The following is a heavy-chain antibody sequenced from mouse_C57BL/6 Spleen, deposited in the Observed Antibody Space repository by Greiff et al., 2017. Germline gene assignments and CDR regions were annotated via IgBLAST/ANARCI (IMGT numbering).Heavy chain of an antibody. CDR1: GFTFSDYY. CDR2: INYDGSST. J-gene: IGHJ4*01. V-gene: IGHV5-16*01. CDR3: AREGGYYAMDY. Sequence: EVKVVESEGGLVQPGSSMKLSCTASGFTFSDYYMAWVRQVPEKGLEWVANINYDGSSTYYLDSLKSSFSISRDNAKNILYLQMSSLKSEDTATYYCAREGGYYAMDYWGQGTSVTVSS.